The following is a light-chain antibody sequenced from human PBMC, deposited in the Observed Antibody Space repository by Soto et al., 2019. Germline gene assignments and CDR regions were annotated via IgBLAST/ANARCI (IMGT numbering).Light chain of an antibody. CDR3: QQDNNWPRT. J-gene: IGKJ1*01. V-gene: IGKV1-5*01. CDR2: DAS. Sequence: DIQMTQSPSTLSASLGDRVTITCRASQSISSWLAWYQQKPGKAPKLLIYDASSLESGVPSRFSGSGSGTEFTLTISSLQSEDFAVYYCQQDNNWPRTFGQGTKVDIK. CDR1: QSISSW.